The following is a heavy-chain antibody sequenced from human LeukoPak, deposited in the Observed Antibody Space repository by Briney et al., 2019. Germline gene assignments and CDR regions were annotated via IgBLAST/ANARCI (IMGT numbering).Heavy chain of an antibody. V-gene: IGHV4-39*07. J-gene: IGHJ6*03. D-gene: IGHD3-22*01. CDR3: ARVRGTYYDSRKGYMDV. CDR1: GGSISSSSYY. Sequence: PSETLSLTCTVSGGSISSSSYYWGWIRQPPGKGLEWIGSIYYSGSTYYNPSLKSRVTISVDTSKNQFSLKLSSVTAADTAVYYCARVRGTYYDSRKGYMDVWGKGTTATVSS. CDR2: IYYSGST.